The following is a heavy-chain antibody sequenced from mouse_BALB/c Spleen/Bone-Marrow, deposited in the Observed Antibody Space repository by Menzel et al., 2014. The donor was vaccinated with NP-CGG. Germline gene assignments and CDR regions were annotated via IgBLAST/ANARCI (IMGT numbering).Heavy chain of an antibody. D-gene: IGHD2-1*01. V-gene: IGHV1S34*01. CDR1: GYSFTGYY. CDR3: ARRRDGTNYFVY. J-gene: IGHJ2*01. CDR2: ISCYNGAS. Sequence: VVKTGASVKISCKASGYSFTGYYMHWIKQSHGKSLEWIGYISCYNGASGYNQKFKGKATFTVDTSSTIAYMQFNSLTSEDSAVYYCARRRDGTNYFVYWGQGTTLTVSS.